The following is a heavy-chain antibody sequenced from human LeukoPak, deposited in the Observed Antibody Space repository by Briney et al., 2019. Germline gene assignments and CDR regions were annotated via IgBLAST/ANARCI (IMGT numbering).Heavy chain of an antibody. CDR1: GFTFSNAW. CDR2: IKSKTDGGTT. Sequence: GGSLRLSCAASGFTFSNAWMSWVRQAPGKGLEWVGRIKSKTDGGTTDYAAPVKGRFTISRDDSKNTLYLQMNSLKTEDTAVYYCTTLQEDIVVSSRYYYYMDVWGKGTTVTVSS. V-gene: IGHV3-15*01. J-gene: IGHJ6*03. D-gene: IGHD2-2*01. CDR3: TTLQEDIVVSSRYYYYMDV.